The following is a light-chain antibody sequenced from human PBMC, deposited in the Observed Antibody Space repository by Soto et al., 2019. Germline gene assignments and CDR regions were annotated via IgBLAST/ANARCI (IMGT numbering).Light chain of an antibody. CDR2: AGS. Sequence: DIQLTQSPSSLSVSVGDRVTITCRASQNIHAYLNWFQLKPGTGPKLLIFAGSSLQSGVPSRFSGTGSGADYSLTISSLQPEDFATYYCQQTYSKNLRFGGGPKVDIX. CDR1: QNIHAY. J-gene: IGKJ4*01. V-gene: IGKV1-39*01. CDR3: QQTYSKNLR.